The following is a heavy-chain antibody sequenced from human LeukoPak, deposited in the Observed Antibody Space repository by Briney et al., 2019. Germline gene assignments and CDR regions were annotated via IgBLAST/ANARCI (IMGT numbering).Heavy chain of an antibody. D-gene: IGHD2-8*01. CDR1: GYSFTSYW. CDR3: ARYCTNGVCLFDP. V-gene: IGHV5-51*01. Sequence: GESLKISCKGSGYSFTSYWIGWVRQMPGKGLEWMGIIYSGDSDTRYSPSFQGQVTISAGKSISTAYLQWSSLKASDTAMYYCARYCTNGVCLFDPWGQGTLVTVSS. J-gene: IGHJ5*02. CDR2: IYSGDSDT.